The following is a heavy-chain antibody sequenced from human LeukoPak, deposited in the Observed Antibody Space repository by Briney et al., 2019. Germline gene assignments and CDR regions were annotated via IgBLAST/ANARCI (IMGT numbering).Heavy chain of an antibody. J-gene: IGHJ4*02. V-gene: IGHV3-11*04. Sequence: GGSLRLSCAASGFTFSDYYMSWIRQTPGKGLEWVSYISSSGSSIYYADSVKGRLTISRDNAKNSLYLQMNSLTVEGTAVYYCARDTPHYYDSSGYSPVDYWGQGTLVTVSS. CDR3: ARDTPHYYDSSGYSPVDY. CDR2: ISSSGSSI. CDR1: GFTFSDYY. D-gene: IGHD3-22*01.